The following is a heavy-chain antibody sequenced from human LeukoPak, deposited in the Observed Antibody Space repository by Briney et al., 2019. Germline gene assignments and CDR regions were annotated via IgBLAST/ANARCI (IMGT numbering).Heavy chain of an antibody. D-gene: IGHD6-19*01. CDR2: LWYDGSNK. CDR1: GFTFSSYG. CDR3: ARDHSSGWYSDYFDY. Sequence: GGSLRLSCAASGFTFSSYGMHWVRQAPGKGLEWVAVLWYDGSNKYYADSVKGRFTISRDNSNNTLYLQMNSLRAEDTAVYYCARDHSSGWYSDYFDYWGQGTLVTVSS. V-gene: IGHV3-33*01. J-gene: IGHJ4*02.